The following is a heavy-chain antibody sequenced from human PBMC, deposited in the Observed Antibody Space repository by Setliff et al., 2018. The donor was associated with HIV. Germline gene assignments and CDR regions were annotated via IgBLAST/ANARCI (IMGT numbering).Heavy chain of an antibody. CDR2: IYYSGST. CDR3: ARDRIEVVVDGPHDVFDV. CDR1: GGSISSSNYY. Sequence: SETLSLTCTVSGGSISSSNYYWGWIRQPPGKGLEWIGSIYYSGSTYYNPSLKSRVTISVDTSKNQFFLKVTSVTAADTAVYYCARDRIEVVVDGPHDVFDVWGRGTTVTVS. V-gene: IGHV4-39*07. J-gene: IGHJ3*01. D-gene: IGHD2-15*01.